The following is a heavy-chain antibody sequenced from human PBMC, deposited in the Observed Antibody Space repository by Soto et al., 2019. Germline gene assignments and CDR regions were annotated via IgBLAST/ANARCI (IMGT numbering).Heavy chain of an antibody. D-gene: IGHD3-22*01. CDR2: ISYDGSNK. Sequence: QVQLVESGGGVVQPGRSLRLSCAASGFTFGSYGMHWVRQAPGKGLEWVAVISYDGSNKYYADSVKGRFTISRDNSKNTLYLQMNSLRAEDTAVYYCAKDSPSSGYYGGLDYWGQGTLVTVSS. CDR3: AKDSPSSGYYGGLDY. CDR1: GFTFGSYG. J-gene: IGHJ4*02. V-gene: IGHV3-30*18.